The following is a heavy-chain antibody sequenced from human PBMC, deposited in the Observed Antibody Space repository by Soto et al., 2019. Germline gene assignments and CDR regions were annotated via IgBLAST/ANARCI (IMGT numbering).Heavy chain of an antibody. Sequence: GASVKVSCKASGYTFTSYYMHWVRQAPGQGLEWMGIINPSGGSTSYAQKFQGRVTMTRDTSTSTVYMELSSLRSEDTAVYYCAREDYYDSSGYIHVRYFDYWGQGTLVTVSS. J-gene: IGHJ4*02. CDR1: GYTFTSYY. CDR3: AREDYYDSSGYIHVRYFDY. V-gene: IGHV1-46*01. D-gene: IGHD3-22*01. CDR2: INPSGGST.